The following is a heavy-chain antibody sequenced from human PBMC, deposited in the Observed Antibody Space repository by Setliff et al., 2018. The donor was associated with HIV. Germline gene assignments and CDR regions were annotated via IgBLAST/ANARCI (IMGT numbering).Heavy chain of an antibody. CDR1: GYSISSDYY. V-gene: IGHV4-38-2*01. Sequence: PSETLSLTCSVSGYSISSDYYWGWLRQSPGKGLDWIGTIYHSGSTYYNPAPKSRVTISVDPSTEQFSLRLTSVTAADTALYYCARVDTILQFFDYWGQGIAVTVSS. CDR2: IYHSGST. J-gene: IGHJ4*02. CDR3: ARVDTILQFFDY. D-gene: IGHD5-18*01.